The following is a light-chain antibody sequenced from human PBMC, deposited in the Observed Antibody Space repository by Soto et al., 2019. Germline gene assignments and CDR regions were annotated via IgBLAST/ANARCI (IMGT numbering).Light chain of an antibody. CDR1: SSDVGGSGL. J-gene: IGLJ2*01. CDR2: EVS. CDR3: CSYAGSSTVV. V-gene: IGLV2-23*02. Sequence: QSALTQPASVSGSPAQSITISCTGSSSDVGGSGLVSWYQFHPGKAPKLMIYEVSKRPSGVSHRFSASKSGNTASLTISGLQGEDEADYFCCSYAGSSTVVFGGGTKLTVL.